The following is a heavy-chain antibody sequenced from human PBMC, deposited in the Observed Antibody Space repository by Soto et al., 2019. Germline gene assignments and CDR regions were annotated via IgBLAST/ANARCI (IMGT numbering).Heavy chain of an antibody. V-gene: IGHV3-74*01. D-gene: IGHD3-10*01. CDR1: GFSFNNYW. CDR3: AKAPRVTMVRGVITNYWYFDL. CDR2: INDQGGSP. Sequence: PGGSLRLSCAASGFSFNNYWMHWVRQAPGKGLVWVSRINDQGGSPSYADSVKGRFTISRDNAKNTLYLQMTSLRADDTAVYYCAKAPRVTMVRGVITNYWYFDLWGRGTLVTVSS. J-gene: IGHJ2*01.